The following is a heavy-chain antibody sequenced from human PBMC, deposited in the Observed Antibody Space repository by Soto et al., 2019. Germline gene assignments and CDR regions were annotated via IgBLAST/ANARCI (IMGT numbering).Heavy chain of an antibody. CDR3: ESNVFGVTLPGAYYYYYMDV. D-gene: IGHD3-3*01. J-gene: IGHJ6*03. Sequence: EVQLVESGGGLVQPGGSLRLSCAASGFTVSSYYMSWVRQAPGKGLEWVSVIYSGGSTYYADSVRGRYTISRDNSKNTVYIQMNSLRAENTAVYYCESNVFGVTLPGAYYYYYMDVWGKGTPVTVSS. CDR1: GFTVSSYY. V-gene: IGHV3-66*01. CDR2: IYSGGST.